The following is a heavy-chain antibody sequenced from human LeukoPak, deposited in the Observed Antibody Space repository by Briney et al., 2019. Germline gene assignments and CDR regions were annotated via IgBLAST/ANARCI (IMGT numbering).Heavy chain of an antibody. Sequence: GASVKVSCKASGYTFTSYYMHWVRQAPGQGLEWMGVINPSGGTTNYAQKFQGRVTLTTDTSTSTAYMELRSLRSDDTAVYYCARGGSFGTYWGQGSLVTVSS. CDR3: ARGGSFGTY. V-gene: IGHV1-46*01. CDR1: GYTFTSYY. CDR2: INPSGGTT. J-gene: IGHJ4*02. D-gene: IGHD3-10*01.